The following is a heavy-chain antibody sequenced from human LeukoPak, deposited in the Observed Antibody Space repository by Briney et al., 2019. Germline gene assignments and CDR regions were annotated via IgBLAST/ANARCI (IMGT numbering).Heavy chain of an antibody. V-gene: IGHV3-66*01. CDR2: IYSGGST. Sequence: GGSLRLSCAVSGFTVSSNYMSWVRQVPGKGLEWVSVIYSGGSTYYADSVKGRFTLSRDNSKNTLYLQMNSLRAEDTAVYYCARDGVYYDSSGQPGDYFDYWGQGTLVTVSS. J-gene: IGHJ4*02. D-gene: IGHD3-22*01. CDR1: GFTVSSNY. CDR3: ARDGVYYDSSGQPGDYFDY.